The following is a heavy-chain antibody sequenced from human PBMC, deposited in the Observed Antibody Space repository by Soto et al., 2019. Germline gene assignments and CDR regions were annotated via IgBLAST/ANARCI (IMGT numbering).Heavy chain of an antibody. J-gene: IGHJ1*01. Sequence: SVKVSCKASGGTFSSYAISWVRQAPGQGLEWMGGIIPIFGTANYAQKYQGRVTITADESTSTAYMELSSLRSEDTAVYYCASSLRGDIVVVVAATQFLQHWGQGTLVTVSS. CDR1: GGTFSSYA. CDR2: IIPIFGTA. V-gene: IGHV1-69*13. CDR3: ASSLRGDIVVVVAATQFLQH. D-gene: IGHD2-15*01.